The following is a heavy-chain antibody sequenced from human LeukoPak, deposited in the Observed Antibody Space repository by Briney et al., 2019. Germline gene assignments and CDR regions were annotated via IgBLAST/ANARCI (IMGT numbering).Heavy chain of an antibody. CDR1: GFTFSDYY. CDR3: ARVGSSAYNWFDP. Sequence: PGGSLRLSCAASGFTFSDYYMSWIRQAPGKGLEWVSYISSSGSTIYYADSVKGRFTISRDNAKNPLYLQMNSLRAEDTAVYYCARVGSSAYNWFDPWGQGTLVTVSS. CDR2: ISSSGSTI. V-gene: IGHV3-11*01. D-gene: IGHD6-13*01. J-gene: IGHJ5*02.